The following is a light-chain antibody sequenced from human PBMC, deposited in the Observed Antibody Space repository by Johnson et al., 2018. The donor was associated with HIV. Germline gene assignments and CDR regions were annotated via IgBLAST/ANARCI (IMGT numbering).Light chain of an antibody. J-gene: IGLJ1*01. CDR2: DNN. Sequence: VLTQPPSVSAAPGQKVTISCSGSSSNIGNNYVSWYQQLPGTAPKLLIYDNNNRPSGIPDRFSGSKSGTSATLGITGLQTGDEADYYCGTWDSSLSYNYVFGTGTKVTVL. CDR3: GTWDSSLSYNYV. CDR1: SSNIGNNY. V-gene: IGLV1-51*01.